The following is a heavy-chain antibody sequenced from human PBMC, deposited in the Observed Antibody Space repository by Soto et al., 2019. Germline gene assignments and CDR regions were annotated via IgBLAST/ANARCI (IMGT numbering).Heavy chain of an antibody. CDR1: GGTFSSYA. V-gene: IGHV1-69*01. J-gene: IGHJ6*02. CDR3: ARSNIVVVPATGYGMDV. Sequence: QVQLVQSGAEVKKPGSSVKVSCKASGGTFSSYAISWVRQAPGQGLEWMGGIIPIFGTANYAQKFQGRVTITADESTSTAYMELSSLRSEDTAVYYCARSNIVVVPATGYGMDVWGQETTVTVSS. D-gene: IGHD2-2*01. CDR2: IIPIFGTA.